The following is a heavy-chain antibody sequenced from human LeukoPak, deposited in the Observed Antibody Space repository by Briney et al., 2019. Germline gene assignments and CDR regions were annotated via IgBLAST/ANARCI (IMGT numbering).Heavy chain of an antibody. CDR1: GFTFSSYA. V-gene: IGHV3-23*01. J-gene: IGHJ5*02. CDR2: ISGSGGST. CDR3: AKAYYGSGKVYKALGNWFDP. Sequence: PGGSLRLSCAASGFTFSSYAMSWVRQAPGKGLEWVSTISGSGGSTYYADSVKGRFTISRDNSKNTLYLQMNSLRAEDTAVYYCAKAYYGSGKVYKALGNWFDPWGQGTLVTVSS. D-gene: IGHD3-10*01.